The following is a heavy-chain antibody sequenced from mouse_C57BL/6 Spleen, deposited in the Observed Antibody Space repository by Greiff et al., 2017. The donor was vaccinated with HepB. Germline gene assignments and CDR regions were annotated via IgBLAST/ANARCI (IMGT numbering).Heavy chain of an antibody. CDR2: IYPGNSDT. CDR3: TRNYYGSSLYFDY. Sequence: EVQLQQSGTVLARPGASVKMSCKTSGYTFTSYWMHWVKQRPGQGLEWIGAIYPGNSDTSYNQKFKGKAKLTAVTSASTAYMELSSLTNEDSAVYYCTRNYYGSSLYFDYWGQGTTLTVSS. D-gene: IGHD1-1*01. CDR1: GYTFTSYW. J-gene: IGHJ2*01. V-gene: IGHV1-5*01.